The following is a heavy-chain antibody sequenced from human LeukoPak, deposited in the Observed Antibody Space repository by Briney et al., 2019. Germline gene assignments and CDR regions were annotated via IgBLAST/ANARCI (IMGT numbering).Heavy chain of an antibody. D-gene: IGHD5-24*01. V-gene: IGHV1-46*01. J-gene: IGHJ5*02. Sequence: ASVKVSCKASGYTFTSYYMHWVRQAPGQGLEWMGIINPSGGSTSYAQKFQGRVTMTRDMSTSTVYMELSSLRSEDTAVYYCARDFRSEAEMGHNDWFDPWGQGTLVTVSS. CDR2: INPSGGST. CDR1: GYTFTSYY. CDR3: ARDFRSEAEMGHNDWFDP.